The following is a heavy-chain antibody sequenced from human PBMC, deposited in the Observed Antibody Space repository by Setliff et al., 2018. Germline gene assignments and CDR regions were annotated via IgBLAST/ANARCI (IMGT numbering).Heavy chain of an antibody. CDR3: AKDLNRWFGEFAFDV. V-gene: IGHV1-18*01. CDR1: GYTLSNSI. J-gene: IGHJ3*01. D-gene: IGHD3-10*01. CDR2: ISAYNGKT. Sequence: ASVKVSCKASGYTLSNSIHSWVRQAPGQGLEWVEWISAYNGKTYFAQKFQDRVTLTTHTSTNMGYLELRDLRSDDTAVYYCAKDLNRWFGEFAFDVWGQGTMVTVSS.